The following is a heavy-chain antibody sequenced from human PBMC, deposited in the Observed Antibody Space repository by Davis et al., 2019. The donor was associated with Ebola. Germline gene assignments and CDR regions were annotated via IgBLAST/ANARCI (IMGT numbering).Heavy chain of an antibody. CDR2: ISWNSLTR. V-gene: IGHV3-9*01. CDR1: GFTFDDYA. D-gene: IGHD4-17*01. Sequence: PGGSLRLSCAASGFTFDDYAMHWVRQAPGGGLEWVSGISWNSLTRDYADSVKGRFTISRDHAKNSLFLQMSSLRPEDTAIYYCARESILDYGEHVFDDWGQGALVTVSS. CDR3: ARESILDYGEHVFDD. J-gene: IGHJ4*02.